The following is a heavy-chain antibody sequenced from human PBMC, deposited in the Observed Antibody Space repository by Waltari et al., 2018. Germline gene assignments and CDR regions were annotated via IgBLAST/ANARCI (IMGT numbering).Heavy chain of an antibody. V-gene: IGHV4-59*01. CDR2: IYYSGST. CDR3: ARVATIVDAFDI. Sequence: QVQLQESGPGLVKPSETLSLTCTVSGGSISSYHWSWIRQPPGKGLEWIGYIYYSGSTNYNPSLKSRVTISVDTSKNQFSLKLSSVTAADTAVYYCARVATIVDAFDIWGQGTMVTVSS. D-gene: IGHD5-12*01. CDR1: GGSISSYH. J-gene: IGHJ3*02.